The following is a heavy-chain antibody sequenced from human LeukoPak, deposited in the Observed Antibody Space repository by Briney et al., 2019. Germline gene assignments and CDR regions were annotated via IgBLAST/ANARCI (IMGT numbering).Heavy chain of an antibody. CDR3: ARIAMVAATQWFDP. V-gene: IGHV4-39*07. J-gene: IGHJ5*02. D-gene: IGHD2-15*01. Sequence: SETLSLTCTVSGGPISSGSYYWSWIRQPPGKGLEWIGEINHSGSTNYNPSLKSRVTISVDTSKNQFSLKLSSVTAADTAVYYCARIAMVAATQWFDPWGQGTLVTVSS. CDR1: GGPISSGSYY. CDR2: INHSGST.